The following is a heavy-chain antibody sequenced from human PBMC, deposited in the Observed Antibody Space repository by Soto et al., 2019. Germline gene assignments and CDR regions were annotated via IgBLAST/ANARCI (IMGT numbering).Heavy chain of an antibody. D-gene: IGHD2-8*01. J-gene: IGHJ4*02. Sequence: QVQLVQSGAEVKKPGSSVKVSCKASGDTFTTNSLNWVRQAPGQGLEWMGGIIPVVGTTKYAQKYQDRVTITGDKSKNSAYMELISLRSDDTAVYYCARGLLYATTYFDYWGQGTAVTVSS. V-gene: IGHV1-69*06. CDR2: IIPVVGTT. CDR3: ARGLLYATTYFDY. CDR1: GDTFTTNS.